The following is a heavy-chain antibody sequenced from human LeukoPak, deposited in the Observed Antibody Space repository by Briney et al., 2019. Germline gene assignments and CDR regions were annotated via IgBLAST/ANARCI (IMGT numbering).Heavy chain of an antibody. CDR3: ARDTLGEGEDANYAVYYFDY. D-gene: IGHD4/OR15-4a*01. V-gene: IGHV3-48*03. Sequence: GGSLRLSCAASGFTFSNYEMNWVRQAPGKGLEWISHISNFGDIIHYADSVEGRFTISRDNDKNSIYLQMNSLRAEDTAVYYCARDTLGEGEDANYAVYYFDYWGQGTPVTVSS. CDR1: GFTFSNYE. CDR2: ISNFGDII. J-gene: IGHJ4*02.